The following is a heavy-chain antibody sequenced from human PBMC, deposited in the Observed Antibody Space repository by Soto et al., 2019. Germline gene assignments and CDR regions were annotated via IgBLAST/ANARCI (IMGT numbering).Heavy chain of an antibody. CDR2: INPNSGGT. CDR1: GYTFTGYY. D-gene: IGHD2-21*02. J-gene: IGHJ5*02. V-gene: IGHV1-2*02. Sequence: ASVKVSWKASGYTFTGYYMHWVRKAPGQGLEWMGWINPNSGGTNYAQKFQGRVTMTRDTSISTAYMELSRLRSDDTAVYYCARDIVVVTAIRTLNWFDPWGQGTLVTVSS. CDR3: ARDIVVVTAIRTLNWFDP.